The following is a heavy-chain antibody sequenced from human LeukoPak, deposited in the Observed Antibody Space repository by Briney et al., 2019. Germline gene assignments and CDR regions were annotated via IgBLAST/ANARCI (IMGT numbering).Heavy chain of an antibody. V-gene: IGHV4-30-2*01. Sequence: TLSLTCPVSGGSISSGGYYWSWIRQPPGKGLEWIGYIYHSGSTYYNPSLKSRVTISVDRSKNQFSLKLSSVTAADTAVYYCARCRVVPAALDYWGQGTLVTVSS. CDR1: GGSISSGGYY. D-gene: IGHD2-2*01. J-gene: IGHJ4*02. CDR3: ARCRVVPAALDY. CDR2: IYHSGST.